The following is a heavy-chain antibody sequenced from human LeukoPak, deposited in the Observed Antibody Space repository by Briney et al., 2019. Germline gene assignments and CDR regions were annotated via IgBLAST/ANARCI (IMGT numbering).Heavy chain of an antibody. CDR3: AKKYSGYDYFDY. CDR2: ISYDGSNK. D-gene: IGHD5-12*01. J-gene: IGHJ4*02. V-gene: IGHV3-30*18. CDR1: GFTFSSYG. Sequence: AGSLRLSCAASGFTFSSYGMHWVRQAPGKGLEWVAVISYDGSNKYYADSVKGRFTISRDNSKNMLYLQMNSMRAEDTAVYYCAKKYSGYDYFDYWGQGTLVTVSS.